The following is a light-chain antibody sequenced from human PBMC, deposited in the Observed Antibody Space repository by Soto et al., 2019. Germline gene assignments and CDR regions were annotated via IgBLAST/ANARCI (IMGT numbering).Light chain of an antibody. CDR3: LQSLQFPLT. Sequence: EIVMTQTPLSLSVTPGQSASISCRSSQTLLHSNGKSYLYWYLQKAGQAPQLLIYEVSKRFSGVXEXXSGSGAGTDFTLKISRVEAEDVGVYYCLQSLQFPLTFGGGTKVEIK. CDR2: EVS. J-gene: IGKJ4*01. CDR1: QTLLHSNGKSY. V-gene: IGKV2D-29*01.